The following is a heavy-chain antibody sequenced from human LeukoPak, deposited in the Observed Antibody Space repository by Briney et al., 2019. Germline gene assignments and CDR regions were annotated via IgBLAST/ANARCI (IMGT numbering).Heavy chain of an antibody. J-gene: IGHJ4*02. CDR3: AREAVTAMNYLDY. CDR1: GFTFSSYW. CDR2: ISGDGSST. Sequence: GGSLRLSCAAPGFTFSSYWMHWVRQAPGKGLVWVSRISGDGSSTRYADSVKGRFTISRDNAKNTLYLQMNSLRAEDTAVYYCAREAVTAMNYLDYWGQGNLVTVSS. D-gene: IGHD2-21*02. V-gene: IGHV3-74*01.